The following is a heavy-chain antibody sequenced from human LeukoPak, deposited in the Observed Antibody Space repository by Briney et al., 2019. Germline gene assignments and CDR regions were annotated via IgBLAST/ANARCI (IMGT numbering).Heavy chain of an antibody. CDR1: GLTFSSYE. CDR2: ISSCGSHI. Sequence: QPGGSLRLSCAASGLTFSSYEMMWARQAPGRGVEWVSYISSCGSHIYYADSVKGRFTISRDNAKNSLYVQMNSLRAEDTAVYYCARERDGYTHDAFDIWGQGTMVTVSS. CDR3: ARERDGYTHDAFDI. D-gene: IGHD5-24*01. J-gene: IGHJ3*02. V-gene: IGHV3-48*03.